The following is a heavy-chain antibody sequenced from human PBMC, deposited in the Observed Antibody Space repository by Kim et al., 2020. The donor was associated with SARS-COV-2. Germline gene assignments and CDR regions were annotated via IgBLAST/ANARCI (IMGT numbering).Heavy chain of an antibody. CDR2: INTNTGNP. Sequence: DSVKVSCKASGYTFTSYAMNWVRQAPGQGLEWMGWINTNTGNPTYAQGFTGRFVFPLDTSVSTAYLQISSLKAEDTAVYYCATGGDYYYYYMDVWGKGTTVTVSS. CDR1: GYTFTSYA. CDR3: ATGGDYYYYYMDV. J-gene: IGHJ6*03. V-gene: IGHV7-4-1*02.